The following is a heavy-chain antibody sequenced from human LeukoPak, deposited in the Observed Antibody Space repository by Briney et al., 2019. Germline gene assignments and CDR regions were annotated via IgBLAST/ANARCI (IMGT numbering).Heavy chain of an antibody. Sequence: SGTLSLTCAVSGVSISSNNWWSWVRQPPGKGLEWIGSIYYSGSTYYNPSLKSRVTISVDTSKNQFSLKLSSVTAADTAVYYCARLGIATGFDPWGQGTLVTVSS. CDR1: GVSISSNNW. CDR2: IYYSGST. D-gene: IGHD2-21*01. CDR3: ARLGIATGFDP. J-gene: IGHJ5*02. V-gene: IGHV4-39*01.